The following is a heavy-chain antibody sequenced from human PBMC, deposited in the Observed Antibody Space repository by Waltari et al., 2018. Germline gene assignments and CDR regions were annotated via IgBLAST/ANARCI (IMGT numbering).Heavy chain of an antibody. J-gene: IGHJ4*02. CDR2: ISNGGSNE. D-gene: IGHD3-16*02. CDR1: GFTFSSYA. V-gene: IGHV3-30-3*01. Sequence: QVQLVESGGGVVQPGRSLRLSCAASGFTFSSYAMHWVRQAPGKGLSEVAVISNGGSNEYYASAVKGRFTSSRDNSKNTLYLQMNSLRAEDTAVYYCARAGRLGELSLGGGDYWGQGTLVTVSS. CDR3: ARAGRLGELSLGGGDY.